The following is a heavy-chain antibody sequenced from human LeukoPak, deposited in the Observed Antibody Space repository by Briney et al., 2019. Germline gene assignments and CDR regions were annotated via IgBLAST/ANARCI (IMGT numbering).Heavy chain of an antibody. CDR2: ISGSGGST. J-gene: IGHJ4*02. D-gene: IGHD5-24*01. V-gene: IGHV3-23*01. Sequence: GGSLRLSCAASGFTFSSYAMSWVRQAPGKGLGWVSAISGSGGSTYYADSVKGRFTISRDNSKNTLYLQMNSLRAEDTAVYYCAKTRDGYNSVFSFWGQGTLVTVSS. CDR1: GFTFSSYA. CDR3: AKTRDGYNSVFSF.